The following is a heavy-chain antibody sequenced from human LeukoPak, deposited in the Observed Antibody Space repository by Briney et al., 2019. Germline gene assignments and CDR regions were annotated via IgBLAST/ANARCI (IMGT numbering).Heavy chain of an antibody. CDR3: ARHTPAGAIAAAGTGWFDP. CDR2: IYYSGST. CDR1: GGSISSYY. D-gene: IGHD6-13*01. J-gene: IGHJ5*02. V-gene: IGHV4-59*08. Sequence: SETLSLTCTVSGGSISSYYWSWIRQPPGKGLEWIGYIYYSGSTNYNPSLKSRVTISVDTSKNQFSLKLSSVTAADTAVYYCARHTPAGAIAAAGTGWFDPWGQGTLVTVSS.